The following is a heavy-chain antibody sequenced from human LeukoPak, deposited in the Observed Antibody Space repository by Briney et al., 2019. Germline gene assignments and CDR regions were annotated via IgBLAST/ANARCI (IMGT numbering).Heavy chain of an antibody. CDR1: GFTFSNYG. D-gene: IGHD6-13*01. Sequence: GGSLRLSCAASGFTFSNYGMTWVRQAPGKGLEWVSHISGSGGTTYYADSVKGRFTISRDNSKNTLHLQMNTLRAEDTAVYYCASRIATAGSVDYWGQGTLVTVSS. CDR2: ISGSGGTT. CDR3: ASRIATAGSVDY. V-gene: IGHV3-23*01. J-gene: IGHJ4*02.